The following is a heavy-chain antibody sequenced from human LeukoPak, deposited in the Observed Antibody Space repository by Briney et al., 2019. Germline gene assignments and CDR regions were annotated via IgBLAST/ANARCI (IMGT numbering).Heavy chain of an antibody. CDR2: ISSSSSTI. CDR1: GFTFSSYS. CDR3: ARARGCSSTSCYPPMNFDY. J-gene: IGHJ4*02. D-gene: IGHD2-2*01. V-gene: IGHV3-48*04. Sequence: GGSLRLSCAASGFTFSSYSMNWVRQAPGKGLEWVSYISSSSSTIYYADSVKGRFTISRDNAKNSLYLQMNSLRAEDTAVYYCARARGCSSTSCYPPMNFDYWGQGTLVTVSS.